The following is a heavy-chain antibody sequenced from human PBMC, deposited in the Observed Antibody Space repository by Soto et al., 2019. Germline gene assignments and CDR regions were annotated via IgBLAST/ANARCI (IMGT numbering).Heavy chain of an antibody. J-gene: IGHJ4*02. D-gene: IGHD6-13*01. CDR1: GVYISSSSYH. Sequence: QVQLQESGPGLVEPSQTLSLTCSVSGVYISSSSYHWTWIRQHPGKGLEWIGFLYYNGTTYYSPSLKRRIVISADTSNNQFALILSSVTAADTAVYYCARYRFGGSWSKFDYWGQGILVTVSS. V-gene: IGHV4-31*03. CDR3: ARYRFGGSWSKFDY. CDR2: LYYNGTT.